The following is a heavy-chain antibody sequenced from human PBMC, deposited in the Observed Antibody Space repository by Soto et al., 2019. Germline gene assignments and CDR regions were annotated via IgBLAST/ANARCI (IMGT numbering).Heavy chain of an antibody. V-gene: IGHV4-34*01. CDR1: GGSFSGYY. CDR3: ARGRGAATYFDS. CDR2: INHSGST. J-gene: IGHJ4*02. D-gene: IGHD2-15*01. Sequence: SETLSLTCAVYGGSFSGYYWSWIRQPPGKGLEWIGEINHSGSTNYNPSLKSRVTISVDTSKNQFSLKLSSVTAADTAVYYCARGRGAATYFDSWGQGTLVTVSS.